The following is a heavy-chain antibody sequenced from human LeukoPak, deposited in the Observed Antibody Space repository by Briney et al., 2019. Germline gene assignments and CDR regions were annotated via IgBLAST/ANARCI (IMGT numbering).Heavy chain of an antibody. J-gene: IGHJ6*03. CDR2: MNPNSGNT. V-gene: IGHV1-8*03. Sequence: ASVKVSCKASGYTFTSYVINWVRQATGQGLEWMGWMNPNSGNTGYAQKFQGRVTITRNTSISTAYMELSSLRSEDTAVYYCARTPYSSSWQSYYYYMDVWGKGTTVTVSS. D-gene: IGHD6-13*01. CDR1: GYTFTSYV. CDR3: ARTPYSSSWQSYYYYMDV.